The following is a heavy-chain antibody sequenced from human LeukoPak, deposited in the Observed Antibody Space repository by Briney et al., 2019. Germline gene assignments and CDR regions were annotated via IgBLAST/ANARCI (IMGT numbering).Heavy chain of an antibody. CDR1: GGSISSSSYY. J-gene: IGHJ3*02. CDR3: ARVSGITMIVVVNSDAFDI. CDR2: IYYSGST. V-gene: IGHV4-39*07. D-gene: IGHD3-22*01. Sequence: PSETLSLTCSLSGGSISSSSYYWGWIRQPPGKGLEWIGSIYYSGSTYYNPSLKSRVTISVDTSKNQFSLKLSSVTAADTAVYYCARVSGITMIVVVNSDAFDIWGQGTMVTVSS.